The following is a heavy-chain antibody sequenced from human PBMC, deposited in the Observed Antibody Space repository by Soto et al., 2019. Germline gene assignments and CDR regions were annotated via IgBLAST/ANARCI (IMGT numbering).Heavy chain of an antibody. J-gene: IGHJ6*02. V-gene: IGHV1-18*01. CDR2: ISAYNGNT. CDR3: AREWELPHGMDV. D-gene: IGHD1-26*01. Sequence: ASVKVSCKASGYTFTSYGISWVRQAPGQGLEWMGWISAYNGNTNYAQKLQGRVTMTTDTSTSIAYMELRSLGSDDTAVYYCAREWELPHGMDVWGQGTTVTVSS. CDR1: GYTFTSYG.